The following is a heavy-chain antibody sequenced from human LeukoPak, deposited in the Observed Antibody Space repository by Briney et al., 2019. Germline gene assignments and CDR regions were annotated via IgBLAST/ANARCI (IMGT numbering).Heavy chain of an antibody. Sequence: GGSLRLSCAASGFTFSSYGMNWVRQAPGKGLEWVSGIGVGGTTYYADSVKGRFTVSRDTSKNTLYLQMNSLRVEDTAVYYCAKTQGYYDCWGQGTLVTVSS. CDR1: GFTFSSYG. CDR3: AKTQGYYDC. V-gene: IGHV3-23*01. J-gene: IGHJ4*02. CDR2: IGVGGTT. D-gene: IGHD3-22*01.